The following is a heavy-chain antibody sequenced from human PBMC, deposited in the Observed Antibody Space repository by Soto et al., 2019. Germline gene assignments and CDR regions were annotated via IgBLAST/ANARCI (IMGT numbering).Heavy chain of an antibody. CDR1: GGSISSGGYS. CDR2: IYHSGST. V-gene: IGHV4-30-2*01. CDR3: ASSMYYYDSSGYFSYGMDV. D-gene: IGHD3-22*01. Sequence: PSETLSLTCAVSGGSISSGGYSWSWIRQPPGKGLGWIGYIYHSGSTYYNPSLKSRVTISVDRSKNQFSLKLSSVTAADTAVYCCASSMYYYDSSGYFSYGMDVWGQGTTVTVSS. J-gene: IGHJ6*02.